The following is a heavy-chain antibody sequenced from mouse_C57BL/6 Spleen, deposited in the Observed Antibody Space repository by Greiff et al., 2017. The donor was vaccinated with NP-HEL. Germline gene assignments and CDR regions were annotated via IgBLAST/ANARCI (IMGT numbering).Heavy chain of an antibody. J-gene: IGHJ3*01. CDR2: IDPSDSET. CDR1: GYTFTSYW. D-gene: IGHD2-12*01. CDR3: ARSGYSYDRGAWFAY. Sequence: QVHVKQPGAELVRPGSSVKLSCKASGYTFTSYWMHWVKQRPIQGLEWIGNIDPSDSETHYNQKFKDKATLTVDKSSSTAYMQLSSLTSEDSAVYYCARSGYSYDRGAWFAYWGQGTLVTVSA. V-gene: IGHV1-52*01.